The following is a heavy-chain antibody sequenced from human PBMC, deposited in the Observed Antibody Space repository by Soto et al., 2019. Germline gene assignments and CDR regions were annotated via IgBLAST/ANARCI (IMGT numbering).Heavy chain of an antibody. CDR1: GGSISSGGYY. J-gene: IGHJ4*02. D-gene: IGHD3-10*01. V-gene: IGHV4-31*03. Sequence: SETLSLTCTVSGGSISSGGYYWSWIRQHPGKGLEWIGYICYSGSTYYNPSLKSRVTISVDTSKNQFSLKLNSMTAADTAVYYCARHNYGSGSTYFDYWGQGTLVTVSS. CDR3: ARHNYGSGSTYFDY. CDR2: ICYSGST.